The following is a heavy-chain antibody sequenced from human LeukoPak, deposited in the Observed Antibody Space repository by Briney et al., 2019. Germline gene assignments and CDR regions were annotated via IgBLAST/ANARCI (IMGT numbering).Heavy chain of an antibody. CDR1: GFTFSSYA. D-gene: IGHD5-18*01. Sequence: GGSLRLSCAASGFTFSSYAMSWVRHAPGKGLEWVSAISGSGGSTYYADSVKGRFTISRDNSKNTLYLQMNSLRAEDTAVYYCATLGVDTAMVTETNDYWGQGTMVTVSS. V-gene: IGHV3-23*01. J-gene: IGHJ4*02. CDR2: ISGSGGST. CDR3: ATLGVDTAMVTETNDY.